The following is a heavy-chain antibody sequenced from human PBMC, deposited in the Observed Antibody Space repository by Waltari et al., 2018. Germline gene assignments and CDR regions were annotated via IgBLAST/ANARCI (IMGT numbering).Heavy chain of an antibody. CDR2: INVDGGYI. CDR3: ARKAGSGYPYGPFYYDN. V-gene: IGHV3-74*01. Sequence: EVHLAESGGGVVQPGGSLRLSCTGSGFRFGDYWMHWVRQAPGKGLEGVSRINVDGGYISYGDSGKGLFTTSRDNAKNTVFLQLNSLRADDTAVYFCARKAGSGYPYGPFYYDNWGQGTLVTVSS. D-gene: IGHD5-12*01. CDR1: GFRFGDYW. J-gene: IGHJ4*02.